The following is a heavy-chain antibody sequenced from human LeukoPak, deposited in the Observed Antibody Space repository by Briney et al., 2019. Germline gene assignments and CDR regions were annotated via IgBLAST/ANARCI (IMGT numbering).Heavy chain of an antibody. Sequence: GGALRLSCEASGFRFSTSAMSWVRQAPGRGLEWVSAVSGSGVRTYYADSVKGRFTISRDNSRLFLQMNSLTAEDAAVYYCARDREQLANWFDPWGQGTLVTVSS. CDR3: ARDREQLANWFDP. V-gene: IGHV3-23*01. J-gene: IGHJ5*02. D-gene: IGHD6-13*01. CDR2: VSGSGVRT. CDR1: GFRFSTSA.